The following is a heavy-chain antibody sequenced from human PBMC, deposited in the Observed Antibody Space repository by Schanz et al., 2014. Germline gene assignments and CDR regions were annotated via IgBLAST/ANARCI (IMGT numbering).Heavy chain of an antibody. CDR1: GYTFTSYG. V-gene: IGHV1-18*01. D-gene: IGHD3-3*01. CDR2: ISAYNGNT. J-gene: IGHJ4*02. CDR3: ARSAGRDFWSGYYTRFDY. Sequence: QVQVVQSGAELKKPGASVKVSCKASGYTFTSYGISWVRQATGQGLEWMGWISAYNGNTKYPQKLQGRVTMTTDTSTSTAYMELRSLRSDDTAVYYCARSAGRDFWSGYYTRFDYWGQGTLVTVSS.